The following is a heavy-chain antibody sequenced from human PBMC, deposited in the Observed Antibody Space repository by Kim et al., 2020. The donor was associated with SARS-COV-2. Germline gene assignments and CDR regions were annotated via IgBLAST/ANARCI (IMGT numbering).Heavy chain of an antibody. D-gene: IGHD2-8*01. CDR2: T. V-gene: IGHV1-18*01. CDR3: ARGGHTNSADF. Sequence: TKYAEKLQGRVTMTTDTSTSTAYMDLRSLRSDDTAMYFCARGGHTNSADFWGQGTLVTVSS. J-gene: IGHJ4*02.